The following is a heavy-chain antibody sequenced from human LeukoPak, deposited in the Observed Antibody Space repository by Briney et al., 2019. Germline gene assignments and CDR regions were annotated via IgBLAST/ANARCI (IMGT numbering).Heavy chain of an antibody. D-gene: IGHD2-8*02. CDR3: ARDLGGVPFDY. CDR1: GYTFINYG. J-gene: IGHJ4*02. V-gene: IGHV1-18*01. CDR2: ISAYNNNT. Sequence: GASVKVSCKTSGYTFINYGITWLRQAPGQGLDWVGWISAYNNNTDYAQNLQRRVTMTTDTYTSTVYMELRSLTSDDTAVYYCARDLGGVPFDYWGQGTLVTVSS.